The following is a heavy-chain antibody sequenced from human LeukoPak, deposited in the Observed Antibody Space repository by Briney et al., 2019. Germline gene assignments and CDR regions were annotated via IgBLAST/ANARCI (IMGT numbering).Heavy chain of an antibody. V-gene: IGHV3-21*01. J-gene: IGHJ4*02. CDR1: GFTFSSYS. Sequence: GGSLRLSCAASGFTFSSYSMNWVRQAPGKGLEWVSSISSSSSYIYYADSVKGRFTISRDNAKNSLYLQMNSLRAEDTAVYYCARDCHDFWSGYSSHFDYWGQGTLVTVSS. CDR2: ISSSSSYI. CDR3: ARDCHDFWSGYSSHFDY. D-gene: IGHD3-3*01.